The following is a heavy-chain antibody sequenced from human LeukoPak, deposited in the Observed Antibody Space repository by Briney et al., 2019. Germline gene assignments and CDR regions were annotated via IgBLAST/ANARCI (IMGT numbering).Heavy chain of an antibody. D-gene: IGHD3-9*01. CDR3: ANFDDILAWFDP. Sequence: GASVKVSCKASGGTFSSYAISWVRQAPGQGLEWMGGIIPIFGTANYAQKFQGRVTITADESTSTAYMELSSLRSEDTAVYYCANFDDILAWFDPWGQGTLVAVSS. V-gene: IGHV1-69*01. CDR1: GGTFSSYA. CDR2: IIPIFGTA. J-gene: IGHJ5*02.